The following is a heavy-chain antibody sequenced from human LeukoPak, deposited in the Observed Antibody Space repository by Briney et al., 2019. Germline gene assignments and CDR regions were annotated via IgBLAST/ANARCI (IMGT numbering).Heavy chain of an antibody. V-gene: IGHV1-46*01. J-gene: IGHJ4*02. Sequence: ASVKVSCKASGYTFTSYYMHWVRQAPGQGLEWMGIINPSGGSTSYAQKFQGRVTMTRDTSTSTVYMELSSLRSEDTAVYYCARAIGTYGSGTYYFDYWGQGTLVTVSS. D-gene: IGHD3-10*01. CDR1: GYTFTSYY. CDR3: ARAIGTYGSGTYYFDY. CDR2: INPSGGST.